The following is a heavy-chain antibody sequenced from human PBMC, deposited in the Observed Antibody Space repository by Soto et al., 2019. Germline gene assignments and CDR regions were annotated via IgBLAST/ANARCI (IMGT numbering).Heavy chain of an antibody. D-gene: IGHD6-13*01. J-gene: IGHJ5*02. CDR2: IYYSGST. CDR3: HREGIAASGP. V-gene: IGHV4-30-4*01. CDR1: GGSISSGDYY. Sequence: PSETLSLTCTVSGGSISSGDYYWSWIRQPPGKGLEWIGYIYYSGSTYYDPSLKSRLTISVDTSKNQFALKLSSVTAADTAVYYCHREGIAASGPWGQGTLVTVSS.